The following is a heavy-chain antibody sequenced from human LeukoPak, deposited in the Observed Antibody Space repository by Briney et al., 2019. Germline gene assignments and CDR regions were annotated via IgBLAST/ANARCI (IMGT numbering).Heavy chain of an antibody. D-gene: IGHD3-22*01. V-gene: IGHV1-2*02. CDR3: ARGDSSYYYDSSGYSLTFDY. Sequence: ASVKVSCKASGYTFTGYYMHWVRQAPGQGLEWMGWINPNSGGTNYAQKFQGRVTMTRDTSISTAYMELSRLRSDDTAVYYCARGDSSYYYDSSGYSLTFDYWGQGTPVTVSS. CDR1: GYTFTGYY. J-gene: IGHJ4*02. CDR2: INPNSGGT.